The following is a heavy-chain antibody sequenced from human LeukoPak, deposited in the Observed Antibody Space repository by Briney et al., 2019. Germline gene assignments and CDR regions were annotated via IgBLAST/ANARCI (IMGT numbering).Heavy chain of an antibody. CDR3: ARDPRSYYDSGSHYYYYGMDV. Sequence: PVGSLRLSCAASGFTFSAYYMSWIRQAPSKGLEWVSYISSDSSYTNYADSVKGRFTISRDNAKNSLYLQMRSLRAEDTAVYYCARDPRSYYDSGSHYYYYGMDVWGQGTTVTVSS. CDR2: ISSDSSYT. CDR1: GFTFSAYY. V-gene: IGHV3-11*06. D-gene: IGHD3-10*01. J-gene: IGHJ6*02.